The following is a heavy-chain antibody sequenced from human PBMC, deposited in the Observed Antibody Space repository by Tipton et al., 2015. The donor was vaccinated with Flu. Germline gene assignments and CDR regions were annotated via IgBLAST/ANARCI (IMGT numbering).Heavy chain of an antibody. Sequence: TLSLTCTVSGGSISSGSDYWSWIRQPAGKGLEWIGHAHITGSTNYNPSLRSRVTISIDTSKNQFSLKLSSVTAADTAVYYCASITMIRGNYYFGMDVWGQGTTVTVSS. CDR2: AHITGST. D-gene: IGHD3-10*01. CDR1: GGSISSGSDY. CDR3: ASITMIRGNYYFGMDV. J-gene: IGHJ6*02. V-gene: IGHV4-61*09.